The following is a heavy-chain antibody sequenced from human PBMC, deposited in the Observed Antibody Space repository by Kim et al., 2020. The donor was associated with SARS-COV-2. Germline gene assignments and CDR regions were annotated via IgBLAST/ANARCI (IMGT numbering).Heavy chain of an antibody. CDR1: GFTFSSYG. J-gene: IGHJ4*02. Sequence: GGSLRLSCAASGFTFSSYGMHWVRQAPGKGLEWVAVIWYDGSNKYYADSVKGRFTISRDNSKNTLYLQMNSLRAEDTAVYYCAKDLGKPRGLITMVQGVYDYWGQGTLVTVSS. CDR2: IWYDGSNK. D-gene: IGHD3-10*01. V-gene: IGHV3-33*06. CDR3: AKDLGKPRGLITMVQGVYDY.